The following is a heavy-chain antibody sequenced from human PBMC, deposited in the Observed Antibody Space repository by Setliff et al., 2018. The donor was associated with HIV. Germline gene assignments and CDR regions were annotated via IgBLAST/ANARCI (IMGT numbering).Heavy chain of an antibody. CDR2: ISPDGSVI. CDR1: GFTFGSQW. Sequence: PGGSLRLSCAASGFTFGSQWMHWVRQAPGKGLVWVSRISPDGSVINYAGFVKGRFTISRDNAKNTLYLQMNGLRAEDTAVYYCVRGIVGASVFNYWGQGTQVTVSS. J-gene: IGHJ4*02. CDR3: VRGIVGASVFNY. V-gene: IGHV3-74*01. D-gene: IGHD1-26*01.